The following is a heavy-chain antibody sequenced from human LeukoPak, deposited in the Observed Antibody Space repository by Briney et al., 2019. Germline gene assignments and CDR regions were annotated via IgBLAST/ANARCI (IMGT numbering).Heavy chain of an antibody. CDR3: ARDRLVIRAFDI. Sequence: GGSLRLSCAASGFIFSDFWMTWVRQAPGKGLEWVANIKQDGSEKYYVDSVKGRFTISRDNAKNSPYLQMNSLRAEDTAVYYRARDRLVIRAFDIWGQGTMVTVSS. CDR1: GFIFSDFW. J-gene: IGHJ3*02. D-gene: IGHD3-22*01. CDR2: IKQDGSEK. V-gene: IGHV3-7*01.